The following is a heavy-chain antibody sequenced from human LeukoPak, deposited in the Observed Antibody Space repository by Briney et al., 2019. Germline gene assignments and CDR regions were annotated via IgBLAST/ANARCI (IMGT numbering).Heavy chain of an antibody. CDR2: ISWNSGTI. D-gene: IGHD3-22*01. Sequence: PGGSLRLSCAASGFTFDNYAMNWVRQVPGKGLEWISLISWNSGTIGYVDSVKGRFTISRDNAKNSLYLQMNSLRAEDTAVYYCARDKSVYYDTSGSRFDYWGQGTLVTVSS. CDR3: ARDKSVYYDTSGSRFDY. J-gene: IGHJ4*02. CDR1: GFTFDNYA. V-gene: IGHV3-9*01.